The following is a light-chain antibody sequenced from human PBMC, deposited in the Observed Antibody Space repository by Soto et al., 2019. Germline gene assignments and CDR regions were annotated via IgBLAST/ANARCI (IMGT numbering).Light chain of an antibody. CDR3: CSYAGSYPYV. J-gene: IGLJ1*01. CDR2: DVS. CDR1: SSDLGGYNY. Sequence: QSALTQPRSMSGSPGQSVTISCAGTSSDLGGYNYVSWYHQHPDKAPKLMIYDVSKRPSGVPDRFSGSKSGNTASLTISGLQAEDEADYYCCSYAGSYPYVFGTGTKLTVL. V-gene: IGLV2-11*01.